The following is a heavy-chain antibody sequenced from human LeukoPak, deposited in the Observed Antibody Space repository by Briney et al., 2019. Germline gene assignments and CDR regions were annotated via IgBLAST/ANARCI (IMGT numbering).Heavy chain of an antibody. V-gene: IGHV3-48*02. Sequence: TGGSLRLSCAASGFTFSSYTMNWVRQAPGKGLEWVSSISSSGTATYYADSVKGRFTVSRDYAKTSLYLQMNSLRDEDTAVYYCARDLFYVYWGQGTLVTVSS. CDR2: ISSSGTAT. D-gene: IGHD3-10*02. CDR3: ARDLFYVY. J-gene: IGHJ4*02. CDR1: GFTFSSYT.